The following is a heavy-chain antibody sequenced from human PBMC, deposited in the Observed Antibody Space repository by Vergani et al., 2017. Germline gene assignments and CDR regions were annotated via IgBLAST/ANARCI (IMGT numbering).Heavy chain of an antibody. D-gene: IGHD3-22*01. J-gene: IGHJ4*02. CDR2: INPSGGST. Sequence: QVQLVQSGAEVKKPGASVKVSCKASGYTFTSYYMHWVRQAPGQGLEWMGIINPSGGSTSYAQKFQGRVTMTRDTSTSTVYMELSSLRSDDTAVYFCARDRKYTRYYYHNSGSPNLDYWGQGTRVTVSS. CDR1: GYTFTSYY. CDR3: ARDRKYTRYYYHNSGSPNLDY. V-gene: IGHV1-46*01.